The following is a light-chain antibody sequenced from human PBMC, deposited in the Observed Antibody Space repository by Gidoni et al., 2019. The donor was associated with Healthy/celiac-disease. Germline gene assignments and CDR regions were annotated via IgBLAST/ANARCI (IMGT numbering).Light chain of an antibody. CDR1: QSVSSY. CDR2: DAS. Sequence: IVLTQSPATLSLSPGERATLSCSASQSVSSYLAWYQQQPGKAPRLLIYDASNRATGIPARFSGSGSGTDFTLTISSLEPEDFAVYYCQQRSNWPPITFXQXTRLEIK. J-gene: IGKJ5*01. CDR3: QQRSNWPPIT. V-gene: IGKV3-11*01.